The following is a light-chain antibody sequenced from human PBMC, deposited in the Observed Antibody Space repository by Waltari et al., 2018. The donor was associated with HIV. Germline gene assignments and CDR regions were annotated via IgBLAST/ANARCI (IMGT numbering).Light chain of an antibody. J-gene: IGLJ1*01. CDR3: QTWDGRTYV. V-gene: IGLV3-1*01. Sequence: SYDLVQPPSVSVSPGQTASITCSGDKLGIKYACWYQQKPGKSPVLVIYHDNMRPSGIPGRVSGSKSGNTATLTIIGTQAMDEADYCCQTWDGRTYVFGTGTKVTVL. CDR2: HDN. CDR1: KLGIKY.